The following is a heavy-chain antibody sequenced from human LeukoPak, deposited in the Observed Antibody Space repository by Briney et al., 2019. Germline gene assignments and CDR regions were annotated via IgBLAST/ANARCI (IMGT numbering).Heavy chain of an antibody. J-gene: IGHJ6*03. CDR3: ARATTVVTPPSFYYYYYYMDD. CDR2: IYYSGST. V-gene: IGHV4-59*08. Sequence: SETLSLTCTVSGGSISSYYWSWIRQPPGKGLEWIGYIYYSGSTNYNPSLKSRVTISVDTSKNQFSLKLSSVTAADTAVYYCARATTVVTPPSFYYYYYYMDDWGKGTTATVSS. CDR1: GGSISSYY. D-gene: IGHD4-23*01.